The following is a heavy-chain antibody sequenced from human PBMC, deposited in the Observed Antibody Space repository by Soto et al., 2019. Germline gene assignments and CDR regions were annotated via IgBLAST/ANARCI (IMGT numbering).Heavy chain of an antibody. CDR3: ANDYYGMDV. J-gene: IGHJ6*02. CDR2: IGGSGST. Sequence: EVQLLESGGGLVQPGGSLRLSCAASGFTFSSYAMSWVRQAPGKGLEWVSAIGGSGSTDYADSVKGRFTISRDNSKNTLYLHMNSLRAEDTAVYYCANDYYGMDVWGQGTTVTVSS. V-gene: IGHV3-23*01. CDR1: GFTFSSYA.